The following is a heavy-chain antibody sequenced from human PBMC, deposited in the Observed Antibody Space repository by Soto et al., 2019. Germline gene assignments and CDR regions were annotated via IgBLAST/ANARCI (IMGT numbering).Heavy chain of an antibody. CDR3: ASYSSRWYDGIYYYGMDV. D-gene: IGHD6-13*01. CDR1: GGTFSSYA. J-gene: IGHJ6*02. CDR2: IIPIFGTA. Sequence: QVQLVQSGAEVKKPGSSVKVSCKASGGTFSSYAISWVRQAPGQGLEWMGGIIPIFGTANYAQKFQGRVTITADESTSTAYMELSSLRSEDTAVYYCASYSSRWYDGIYYYGMDVWGQGTTVTVSS. V-gene: IGHV1-69*01.